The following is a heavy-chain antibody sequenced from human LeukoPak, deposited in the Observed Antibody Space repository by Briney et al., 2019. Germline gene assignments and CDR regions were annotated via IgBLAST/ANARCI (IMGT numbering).Heavy chain of an antibody. CDR3: AIPPDPHDYSNYDLGYFDY. Sequence: PGGSLRLSCAASGFTFSSYAMPWVRQAPGKGLEWVAVISYDGSNKYYADSVKGRFTISRDNSKNTLYLQMNSLRAEDTAVYYCAIPPDPHDYSNYDLGYFDYWGQGTLVTVSS. CDR2: ISYDGSNK. D-gene: IGHD4-11*01. V-gene: IGHV3-30-3*01. J-gene: IGHJ4*02. CDR1: GFTFSSYA.